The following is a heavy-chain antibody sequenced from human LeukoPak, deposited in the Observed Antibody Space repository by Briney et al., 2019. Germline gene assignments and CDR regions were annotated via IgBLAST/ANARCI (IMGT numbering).Heavy chain of an antibody. CDR1: GYSFTSYA. V-gene: IGHV1-3*01. Sequence: GASVKGSCKASGYSFTSYAMHWVRQAPGQRLEWMGWINAGNGNTKYSQKFQGRVTITRDTSASTAYMELSSLRSEDTAVYYCARGRVGGTSWFDPWGQGTLVTVSS. CDR2: INAGNGNT. D-gene: IGHD1-1*01. J-gene: IGHJ5*02. CDR3: ARGRVGGTSWFDP.